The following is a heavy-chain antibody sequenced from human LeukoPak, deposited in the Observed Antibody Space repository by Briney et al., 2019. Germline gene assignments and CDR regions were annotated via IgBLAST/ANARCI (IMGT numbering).Heavy chain of an antibody. Sequence: SETLSLTCAVYGGSFSGYYWSWIRQPPGKGLEWIGEINHSGSTNYNPSLKSRVTISVDTSKNQFSLKLSSVTAADTAVYYCAKGGLVHPLHIWGQGTMVTVSS. CDR1: GGSFSGYY. V-gene: IGHV4-34*01. J-gene: IGHJ3*02. CDR2: INHSGST. D-gene: IGHD3/OR15-3a*01. CDR3: AKGGLVHPLHI.